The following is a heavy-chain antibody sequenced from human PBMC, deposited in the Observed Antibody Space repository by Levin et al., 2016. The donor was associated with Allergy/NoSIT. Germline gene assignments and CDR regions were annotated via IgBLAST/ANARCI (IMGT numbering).Heavy chain of an antibody. J-gene: IGHJ5*02. D-gene: IGHD6-19*01. Sequence: WVRQAPGQGLEWMGIINPSGGSTSYALKFQGRVTMTRDTSTSTLYMELSSLRPEDTAVYYCARGDISGWRGWFDPWGQGTLVTVSS. CDR2: INPSGGST. CDR3: ARGDISGWRGWFDP. V-gene: IGHV1-46*01.